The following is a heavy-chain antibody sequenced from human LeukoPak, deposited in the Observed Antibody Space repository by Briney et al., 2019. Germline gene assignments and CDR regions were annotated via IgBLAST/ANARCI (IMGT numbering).Heavy chain of an antibody. CDR1: GFTSSSYA. V-gene: IGHV3-23*01. Sequence: GGSLRLSCAASGFTSSSYAMNWVRQAPGKGLEWVSGISNSGGSTYYADSVKGRFTISRDNSKNTLYLQMNSLRAEDTAVYYCAKETSSSFDYWGQGTLVTVSS. CDR3: AKETSSSFDY. D-gene: IGHD6-6*01. CDR2: ISNSGGST. J-gene: IGHJ4*02.